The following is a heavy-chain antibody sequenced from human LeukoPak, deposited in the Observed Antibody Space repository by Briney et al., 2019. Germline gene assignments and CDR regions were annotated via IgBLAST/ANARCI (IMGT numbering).Heavy chain of an antibody. V-gene: IGHV4-4*07. D-gene: IGHD3-9*01. J-gene: IGHJ5*02. CDR2: IYTSGST. CDR1: GGSISSYY. Sequence: SETLSLTCTVSGGSISSYYWSWIRQPAGKGLEWIGRIYTSGSTNYNPSLKSRVTMSVDTSKNQFSLKLSSVTAADTAVYYCARLGYDILTGYYRRHWFDPWGQGTLVTVSS. CDR3: ARLGYDILTGYYRRHWFDP.